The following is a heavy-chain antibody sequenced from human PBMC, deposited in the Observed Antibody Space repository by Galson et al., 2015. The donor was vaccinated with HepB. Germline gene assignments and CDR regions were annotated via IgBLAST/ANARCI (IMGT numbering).Heavy chain of an antibody. CDR1: GFTFSSYS. V-gene: IGHV3-21*01. Sequence: SLRLSCAASGFTFSSYSMNWVRQAPGKGLEWVSSISSSSSYIYYADSVKGRFTISRDNAKNSLYLQMNSLRAEDTAVYYCATSPGLGSGYVSTHISYWYFDLWGRGTLVTVSS. CDR3: ATSPGLGSGYVSTHISYWYFDL. J-gene: IGHJ2*01. CDR2: ISSSSSYI. D-gene: IGHD5-12*01.